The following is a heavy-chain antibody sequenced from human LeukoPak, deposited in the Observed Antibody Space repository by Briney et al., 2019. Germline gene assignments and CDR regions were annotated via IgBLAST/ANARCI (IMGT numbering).Heavy chain of an antibody. D-gene: IGHD1-1*01. J-gene: IGHJ4*02. CDR1: GFTFDDYA. Sequence: RTGGSLRLSCAASGFTFDDYAMHWVRQAPGKGLEWVSGISWNSGSIGYADSVKGRFTISRDNAKNSLYLQMNGLRAEDTALYYCAKTLWNEGNSFDYWGQGTLVTVSS. CDR3: AKTLWNEGNSFDY. V-gene: IGHV3-9*01. CDR2: ISWNSGSI.